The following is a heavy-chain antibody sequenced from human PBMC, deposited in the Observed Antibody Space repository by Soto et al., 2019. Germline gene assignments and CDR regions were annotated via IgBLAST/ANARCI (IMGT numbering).Heavy chain of an antibody. CDR3: ARDYGHDCSGGNCYFYF. CDR2: INPIFGTA. V-gene: IGHV1-69*13. D-gene: IGHD2-15*01. Sequence: SVKVSCQASGGTFSLYTIHWVRQAPLQGLEWMGGINPIFGTANYAQKFQGRVTITADESTSTAHMELSSLSSDDTAVYYCARDYGHDCSGGNCYFYFWGQGTLVTGSS. J-gene: IGHJ4*02. CDR1: GGTFSLYT.